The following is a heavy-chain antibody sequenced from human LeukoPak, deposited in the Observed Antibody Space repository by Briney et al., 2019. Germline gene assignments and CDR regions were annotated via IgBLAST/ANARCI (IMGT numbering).Heavy chain of an antibody. CDR3: AVDNRDF. Sequence: SETLSLTCTVSGASVGDYYWSWIRQAAGKGLEWLGRIYTSGNTIYNPSLQSRVTISVDVSKNQFSLRLISMTAADTGIYYCAVDNRDFWGQGTLVTISS. CDR1: GASVGDYY. V-gene: IGHV4-4*07. J-gene: IGHJ4*02. D-gene: IGHD2/OR15-2a*01. CDR2: IYTSGNT.